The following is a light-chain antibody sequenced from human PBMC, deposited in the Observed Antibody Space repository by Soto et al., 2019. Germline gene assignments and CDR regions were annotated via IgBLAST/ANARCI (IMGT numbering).Light chain of an antibody. CDR3: QHYNDLPLT. CDR1: QNISNN. CDR2: GAF. J-gene: IGKJ4*01. V-gene: IGKV3-15*01. Sequence: EIVMTQSPATLSVSPGEIATLSCRASQNISNNLAWYQQKPGQAPRPLIYGAFTRGTVIPARFSGSGSGTEFTLTISTLQSGDFAVYSCQHYNDLPLTFGGGTKVDIK.